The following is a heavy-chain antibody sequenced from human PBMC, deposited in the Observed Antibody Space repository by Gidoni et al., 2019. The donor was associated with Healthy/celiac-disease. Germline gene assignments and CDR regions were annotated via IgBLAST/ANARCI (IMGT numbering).Heavy chain of an antibody. V-gene: IGHV3-21*01. J-gene: IGHJ6*02. CDR2: ISSSSSYI. CDR3: ARVGGGYCSGGSCYANYGMDV. D-gene: IGHD2-15*01. CDR1: GFTFSRYS. Sequence: EVQLVESGGGLVKPGGSLRLSCAASGFTFSRYSMNWVRQAPGKGLELVSSISSSSSYIYYADSVKGRFTISRDNAKNSLYLQMNSLRAEDTAVYYCARVGGGYCSGGSCYANYGMDVWGQGTTVTVSS.